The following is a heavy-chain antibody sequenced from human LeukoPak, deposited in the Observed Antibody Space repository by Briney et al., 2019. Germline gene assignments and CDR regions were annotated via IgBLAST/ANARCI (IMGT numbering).Heavy chain of an antibody. J-gene: IGHJ4*02. D-gene: IGHD5-24*01. CDR2: IYYSGST. CDR3: ARGRGWLQSTPFDY. Sequence: SETLSLTCTVSGDSISTYYWSWIRQPPGKGLEWVGYIYYSGSTNYNPSLKSRVTMSVDTSKNQFSLKLSSVTAADTAVYYCARGRGWLQSTPFDYWGQGTLVTVSA. V-gene: IGHV4-59*01. CDR1: GDSISTYY.